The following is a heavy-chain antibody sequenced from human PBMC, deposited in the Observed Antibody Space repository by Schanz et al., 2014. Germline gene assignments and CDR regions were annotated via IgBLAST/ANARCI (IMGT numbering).Heavy chain of an antibody. CDR2: ISGRDGST. Sequence: EVQLLESGGGLVQPGGSLRLSCAASGFTFSSYAMTWVRQAPGMGLEWVSAISGRDGSTYYADSVEGRFTISRDNAKRSLFLQMNSLRVEDTAVYFCVSQTGSPNYWGQGTLVTVSS. D-gene: IGHD6-13*01. CDR1: GFTFSSYA. V-gene: IGHV3-23*01. J-gene: IGHJ4*02. CDR3: VSQTGSPNY.